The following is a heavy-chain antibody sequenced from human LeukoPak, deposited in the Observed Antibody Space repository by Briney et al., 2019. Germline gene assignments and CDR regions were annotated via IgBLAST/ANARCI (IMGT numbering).Heavy chain of an antibody. CDR2: IYTGGST. CDR3: ARTPTSSSGPYYFDY. J-gene: IGHJ4*02. V-gene: IGHV4-4*07. CDR1: GGSISSYY. Sequence: PSETLSLTCTVSGGSISSYYWSWIRQPAGKGLEWIGRIYTGGSTNYNPSLKSRVTMSVDTSKNQFSLKLSSVTAADTAVYYCARTPTSSSGPYYFDYWGQGTLVTVSS. D-gene: IGHD6-19*01.